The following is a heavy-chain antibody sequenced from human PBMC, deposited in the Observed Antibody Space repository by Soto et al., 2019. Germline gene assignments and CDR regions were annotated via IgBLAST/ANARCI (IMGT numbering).Heavy chain of an antibody. Sequence: LRLSCAASGFTFSRYAMSWVRQAPGKGLEWVSAISGGGSSTYYADSVKGRFTIPRDNSKNTLCLQMNSLRAEDTAVYYCAKGQQWLVRDIDYWGQGTLVTVSS. CDR2: ISGGGSST. J-gene: IGHJ4*02. V-gene: IGHV3-23*01. CDR3: AKGQQWLVRDIDY. D-gene: IGHD6-19*01. CDR1: GFTFSRYA.